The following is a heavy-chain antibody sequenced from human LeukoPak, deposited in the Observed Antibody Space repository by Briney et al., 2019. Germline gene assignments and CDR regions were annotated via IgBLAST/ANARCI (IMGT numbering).Heavy chain of an antibody. D-gene: IGHD4-17*01. CDR1: GFTFDDYA. CDR2: ISGDGGST. Sequence: GGSLGLSCAASGFTFDDYAMHWVRQAPGKGLEWVSLISGDGGSTYYADSVKGRFTISRDNSKNSLYLQMNSLRTEDTALYYCANDYGDSYFDYWGQGTLVTVSS. J-gene: IGHJ4*02. CDR3: ANDYGDSYFDY. V-gene: IGHV3-43*02.